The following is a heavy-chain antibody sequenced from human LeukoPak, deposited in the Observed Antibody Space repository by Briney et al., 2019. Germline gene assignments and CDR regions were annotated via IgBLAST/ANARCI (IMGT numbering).Heavy chain of an antibody. CDR1: GFTFSTYW. Sequence: GGSLRLSCAASGFTFSTYWMSWVRQAPGKGLEWVANIKQDGSEKYYVDSVKGRFTISRDNGKNSPYLQMNSLRAEDTAVYYCASHYYDFWSGYYFDYWGQGTLVTVSS. V-gene: IGHV3-7*01. J-gene: IGHJ4*02. CDR2: IKQDGSEK. CDR3: ASHYYDFWSGYYFDY. D-gene: IGHD3-3*01.